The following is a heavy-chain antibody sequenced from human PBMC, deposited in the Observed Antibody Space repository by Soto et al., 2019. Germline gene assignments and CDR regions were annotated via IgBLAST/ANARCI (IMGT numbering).Heavy chain of an antibody. CDR1: GITFNRNG. J-gene: IGHJ4*02. CDR3: ARVAY. V-gene: IGHV3-33*01. Sequence: GGSLRLSCAASGITFNRNGMHWVRQAPGKGLEWVAVIWYDGSKKYYSDSVKGRFIISRDNAQNSLFLQMNTLRPEDTAMYYCARVAYWGPGTQVTVSS. CDR2: IWYDGSKK.